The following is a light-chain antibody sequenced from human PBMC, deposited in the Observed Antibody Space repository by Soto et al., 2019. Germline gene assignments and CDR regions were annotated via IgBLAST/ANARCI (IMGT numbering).Light chain of an antibody. Sequence: QSVLTQPASVSGSPGQSITISCTGTSSDVGSYNLVSWYQQHPGKAPKLMIYEGSKRPSGVSNRFSGSKSGNTASLTISGLQAEDEADYDCCSYAGSSTSPYVFGTGTKLTVL. CDR3: CSYAGSSTSPYV. CDR1: SSDVGSYNL. J-gene: IGLJ1*01. V-gene: IGLV2-23*01. CDR2: EGS.